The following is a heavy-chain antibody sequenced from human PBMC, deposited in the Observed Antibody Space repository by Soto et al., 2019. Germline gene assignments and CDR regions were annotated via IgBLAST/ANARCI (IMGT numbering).Heavy chain of an antibody. V-gene: IGHV3-74*01. CDR1: GYTFSNYW. CDR2: IDNDGRTT. Sequence: EVQLVQTGGGLVQPGGSLRLSCAASGYTFSNYWMHWVRQAQGMGLVWVSRIDNDGRTTNYADSVMGRFTISIDNAKDSLYLPMTSLKSEDTAVYYCTGDVGGAISNWGPGTLVTVSS. D-gene: IGHD3-16*01. J-gene: IGHJ4*02. CDR3: TGDVGGAISN.